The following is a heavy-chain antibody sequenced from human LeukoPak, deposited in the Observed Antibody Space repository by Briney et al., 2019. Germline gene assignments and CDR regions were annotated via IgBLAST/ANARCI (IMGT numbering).Heavy chain of an antibody. D-gene: IGHD3-9*01. V-gene: IGHV3-7*01. CDR1: RFTFPNYA. CDR2: IKQDGSEK. CDR3: ARVGLGYYKPGAFDI. J-gene: IGHJ3*02. Sequence: GGSLRLSCAASRFTFPNYAMSWVRQAPGKGLEWVANIKQDGSEKYYVDSVKGRFTISRDNAKNSLYLQMNSLRAEDTAVYYCARVGLGYYKPGAFDIWGQGTMVTVSS.